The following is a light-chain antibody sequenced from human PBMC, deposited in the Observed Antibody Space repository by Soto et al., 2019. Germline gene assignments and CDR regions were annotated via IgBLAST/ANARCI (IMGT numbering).Light chain of an antibody. CDR3: QSYDSSLSAL. CDR1: SSNIGAGYD. J-gene: IGLJ2*01. V-gene: IGLV1-40*01. Sequence: QSVLTQPPSVSGAPGQRVTISFTGSSSNIGAGYDVHWYQQLPGTAPKLLIYGNSNRPSGVPDRFSGSKSGTSASLAITGLQAEDEADYYYQSYDSSLSALFGGGTKVTVL. CDR2: GNS.